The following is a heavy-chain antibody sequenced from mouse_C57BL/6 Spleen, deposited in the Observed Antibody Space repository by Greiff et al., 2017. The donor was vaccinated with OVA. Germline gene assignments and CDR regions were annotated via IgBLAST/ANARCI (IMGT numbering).Heavy chain of an antibody. CDR2: LLPGSGST. V-gene: IGHV1-9*01. J-gene: IGHJ2*01. CDR1: GYTFTGYW. Sequence: VQLQQSGAELMKPGASVKLSCKATGYTFTGYWIEWVKQRPGHGLEWIGELLPGSGSTYYNEKFKGKATFTADTSSNTAYMQLSSLTTEDSANYYCARSQDSSGLYYLDYWGQGTTLTVSS. CDR3: ARSQDSSGLYYLDY. D-gene: IGHD3-2*02.